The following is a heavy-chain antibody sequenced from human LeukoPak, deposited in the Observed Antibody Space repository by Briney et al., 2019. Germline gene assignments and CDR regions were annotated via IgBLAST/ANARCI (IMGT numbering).Heavy chain of an antibody. Sequence: GGSLRLSCAASGFTFSSYGMNWVRQAPGEGPEWVSSISSISTYTHYADSVKGRFTISRDNAKNSLYLQMNSPRAEDTAVYYCAKDGLESYDSLTGYLDYWGQGTLVTVSS. CDR3: AKDGLESYDSLTGYLDY. CDR2: ISSISTYT. V-gene: IGHV3-21*04. D-gene: IGHD3-9*01. J-gene: IGHJ4*02. CDR1: GFTFSSYG.